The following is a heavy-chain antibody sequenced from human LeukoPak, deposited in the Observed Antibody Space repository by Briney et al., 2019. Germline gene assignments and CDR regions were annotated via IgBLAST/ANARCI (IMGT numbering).Heavy chain of an antibody. D-gene: IGHD6-19*01. V-gene: IGHV3-23*01. CDR1: GYTFTSYG. Sequence: SCKASGYTFTSYGMSWVRQAPGKGLEWVSAISGSGGSTYYADSVKGRFTISRDNSKNTLYLQMNSLRAEDTAVYYCAKDSGHYSSGWSNWGQGTLVTVSS. CDR2: ISGSGGST. J-gene: IGHJ4*02. CDR3: AKDSGHYSSGWSN.